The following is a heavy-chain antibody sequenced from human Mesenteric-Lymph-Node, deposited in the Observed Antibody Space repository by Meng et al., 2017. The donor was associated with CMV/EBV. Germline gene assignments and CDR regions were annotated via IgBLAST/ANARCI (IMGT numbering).Heavy chain of an antibody. V-gene: IGHV3-21*04. J-gene: IGHJ5*02. D-gene: IGHD2-2*01. CDR3: ARADGKYCSSTSCAGLWFDP. CDR2: ISSSSSYI. Sequence: GGSLRLSCTASGFTFSSYSMNWVRQAPGKGLEWVSSISSSSSYIYYADSVKGRFTISRDNSKNTLYLQMNSLRAEDTAVYYCARADGKYCSSTSCAGLWFDPWGQGTLVTVSS. CDR1: GFTFSSYS.